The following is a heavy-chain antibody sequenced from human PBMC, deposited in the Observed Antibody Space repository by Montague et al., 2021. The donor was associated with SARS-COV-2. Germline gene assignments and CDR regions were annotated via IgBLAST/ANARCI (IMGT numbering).Heavy chain of an antibody. V-gene: IGHV4-59*02. CDR1: GGSVSSYY. J-gene: IGHJ5*02. CDR2: IYYSGST. D-gene: IGHD3-3*01. CDR3: ARAGGFYDYWSGYSSSAGFFDP. Sequence: SETLSLTCTVSGGSVSSYYWSWIRQSPGKGLQWLGYIYYSGSTDYNPSLKSRVTMLVDTSKNQLSLRLNSVTTADTAVYFCARAGGFYDYWSGYSSSAGFFDPWGQGILVTVSS.